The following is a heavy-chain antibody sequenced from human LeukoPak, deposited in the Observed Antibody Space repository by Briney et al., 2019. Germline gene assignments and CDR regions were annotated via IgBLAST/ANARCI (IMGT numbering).Heavy chain of an antibody. CDR1: GYTFTSYD. D-gene: IGHD2-15*01. V-gene: IGHV1-8*01. CDR3: ARGSPAIYCSSGSCYLDY. J-gene: IGHJ4*02. Sequence: ASVKVSCKASGYTFTSYDINWVRQATGQGLEWMGWMNPNSGNTGYAQKFQGRVTMTRNTSISTAYMELSSLRSEDTAVYYCARGSPAIYCSSGSCYLDYWGQGTLVTVSS. CDR2: MNPNSGNT.